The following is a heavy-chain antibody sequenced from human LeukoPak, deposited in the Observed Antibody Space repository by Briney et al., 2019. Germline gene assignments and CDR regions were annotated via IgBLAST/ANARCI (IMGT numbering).Heavy chain of an antibody. V-gene: IGHV3-74*01. CDR3: AGGPSVAVHY. CDR2: IGSDGGSK. D-gene: IGHD2-21*01. Sequence: PGGSLRLSCAASGFTFSNYWMHWVRHAQGKGRVWVSNIGSDGGSKIYADFVKGRFTMSRDNPKITLYLQMNSLRAEDTAVYYCAGGPSVAVHYWGQGTLVTVSS. J-gene: IGHJ4*02. CDR1: GFTFSNYW.